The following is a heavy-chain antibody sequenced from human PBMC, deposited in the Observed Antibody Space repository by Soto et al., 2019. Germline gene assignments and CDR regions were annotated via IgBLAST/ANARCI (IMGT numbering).Heavy chain of an antibody. CDR2: ISGSDGRT. Sequence: GGSLRLSCVASGFTFSNHAMVWVRQDPGKGLEAVASISGSDGRTYYADSVKGRFTISRDNSKNRLYLQMGSLRVEDTAIYYCAKIMSIVESYWYGMDVWGQGTTVTVSS. CDR1: GFTFSNHA. V-gene: IGHV3-23*01. CDR3: AKIMSIVESYWYGMDV. J-gene: IGHJ6*02. D-gene: IGHD2-15*01.